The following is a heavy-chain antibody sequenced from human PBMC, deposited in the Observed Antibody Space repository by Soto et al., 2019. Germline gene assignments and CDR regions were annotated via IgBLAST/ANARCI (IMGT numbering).Heavy chain of an antibody. V-gene: IGHV4-39*01. Sequence: QLQLQESGPGLVKPSETLSLTCTVSCGSISSSSYYWGWMRQPPGRGLEWFGSIYYRGSTFYNPSLKSRVTISVDTSKNQFSLKLSSVTAADTAVYYCARQAYCSGGSCYGAYYFDYWGQGTLVTVSS. CDR1: CGSISSSSYY. CDR2: IYYRGST. CDR3: ARQAYCSGGSCYGAYYFDY. J-gene: IGHJ4*02. D-gene: IGHD2-15*01.